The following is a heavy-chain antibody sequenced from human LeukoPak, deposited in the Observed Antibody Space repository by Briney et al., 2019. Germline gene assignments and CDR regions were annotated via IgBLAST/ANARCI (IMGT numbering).Heavy chain of an antibody. CDR1: GGSISSGDYY. J-gene: IGHJ4*02. V-gene: IGHV4-30-4*01. CDR2: IYYSGST. Sequence: SETLSLTCTVSGGSISSGDYYWSWIRQPPGKGLEWIGYIYYSGSTYYNPSLKSRVTISVDTSKNQFSLKLSSVTAADTAVYYCARPPLGSSGWSESYYWGQGTLVTVSS. D-gene: IGHD6-19*01. CDR3: ARPPLGSSGWSESYY.